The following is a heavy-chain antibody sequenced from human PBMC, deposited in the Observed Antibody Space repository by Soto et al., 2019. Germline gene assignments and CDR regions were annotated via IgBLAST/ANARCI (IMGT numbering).Heavy chain of an antibody. CDR2: INSDGSSL. Sequence: GRSLRLSCGAYGFTFSNYWMHCFRQAPGEGLVWVSRINSDGSSLAYADSVKGRFTISRDNAKNTVYLQMNSLRAEDTAVYYCTGGRREQLPLDGWGLGTMGNGSS. D-gene: IGHD1-26*01. CDR1: GFTFSNYW. CDR3: TGGRREQLPLDG. V-gene: IGHV3-74*01. J-gene: IGHJ4*02.